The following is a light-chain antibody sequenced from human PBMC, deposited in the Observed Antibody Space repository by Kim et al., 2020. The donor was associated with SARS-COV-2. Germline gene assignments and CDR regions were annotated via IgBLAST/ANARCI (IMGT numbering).Light chain of an antibody. CDR3: QQYRNLTIT. V-gene: IGKV1-33*01. J-gene: IGKJ5*01. CDR2: DAS. CDR1: QDIKNY. Sequence: MGDIVTSTGQRSQDIKNYLNCNKQKPGTAPNRMIYDASNLETEVPSRFRGRGAGTHFTFRISSLQPVDIATYYCQQYRNLTITLGQATRRKIK.